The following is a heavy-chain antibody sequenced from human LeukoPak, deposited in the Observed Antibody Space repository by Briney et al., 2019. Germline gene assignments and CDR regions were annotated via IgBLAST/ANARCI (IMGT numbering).Heavy chain of an antibody. D-gene: IGHD3-10*01. J-gene: IGHJ5*02. Sequence: PSETLSLTCAVYGGSFSGYYWSWIRQPPGKGLEWIGEINHSGSTNYNPSLKSRVTISVDTSKNQSSLKLSSVTAADTAVYYCARGPVRTYYGSGSGWFDPWGQGTLVTVSS. CDR3: ARGPVRTYYGSGSGWFDP. V-gene: IGHV4-34*01. CDR1: GGSFSGYY. CDR2: INHSGST.